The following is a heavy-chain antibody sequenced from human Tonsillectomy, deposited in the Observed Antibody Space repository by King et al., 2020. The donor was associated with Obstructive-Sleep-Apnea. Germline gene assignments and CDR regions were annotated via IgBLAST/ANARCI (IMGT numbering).Heavy chain of an antibody. CDR1: GGSISSGGYS. J-gene: IGHJ4*02. CDR2: IYYSGST. CDR3: ARGSGGYSDYDYFDY. V-gene: IGHV4-30-4*07. Sequence: VQLQESGPGLVKPSQTLSLTCAVSGGSISSGGYSWSWIRQPPGKGLEWIGDIYYSGSTHNNPSLKSRITISVDTSKNQFSLKLRSVTAADTAVYYCARGSGGYSDYDYFDYWGQGTLVTVSS. D-gene: IGHD5-12*01.